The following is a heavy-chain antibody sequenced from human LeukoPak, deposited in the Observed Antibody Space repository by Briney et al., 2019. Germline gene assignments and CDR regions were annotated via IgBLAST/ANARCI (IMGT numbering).Heavy chain of an antibody. CDR3: AKEGTSSWYL. Sequence: SETLSLTCTVSGGSITSYYWSWIRQPPGKGLEWIGYIFYSGSTDYNPSLKSRVTISVDTSKNQFSLRLRSVTAADTAVYYCAKEGTSSWYLWGQGTLVTVSS. J-gene: IGHJ5*02. V-gene: IGHV4-59*12. CDR2: IFYSGST. CDR1: GGSITSYY. D-gene: IGHD6-13*01.